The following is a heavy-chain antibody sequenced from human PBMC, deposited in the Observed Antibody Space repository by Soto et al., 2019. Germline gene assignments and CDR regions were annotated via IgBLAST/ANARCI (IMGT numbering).Heavy chain of an antibody. Sequence: PSETLSLTCSVSGGSVNSYDWSWIRQPPGKELEWIGYIYNSGGTDYNPSLKSRATISEDTSKNQFSLKLTSVTATDTAVYYCARRFCRGGSCYSSFDYWGQGTLVTVSS. CDR1: GGSVNSYD. V-gene: IGHV4-59*08. J-gene: IGHJ4*02. CDR2: IYNSGGT. D-gene: IGHD2-15*01. CDR3: ARRFCRGGSCYSSFDY.